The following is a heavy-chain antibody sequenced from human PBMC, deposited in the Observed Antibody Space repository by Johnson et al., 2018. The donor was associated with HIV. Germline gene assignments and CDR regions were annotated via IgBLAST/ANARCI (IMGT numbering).Heavy chain of an antibody. V-gene: IGHV3-15*01. D-gene: IGHD1-26*01. CDR1: GFTFSNAW. CDR2: IKSKTDGVTT. CDR3: VGEGGGGWEPPDAFDI. Sequence: VQLVESGGGLVKPGGSLRLSCAASGFTFSNAWMSWVRQAPGKGLEWVGRIKSKTDGVTTDYAAPVQGRFTITRDNSKNTVYLQMNSLRVEDTAMYYCVGEGGGGWEPPDAFDIWGQGTMVTASS. J-gene: IGHJ3*02.